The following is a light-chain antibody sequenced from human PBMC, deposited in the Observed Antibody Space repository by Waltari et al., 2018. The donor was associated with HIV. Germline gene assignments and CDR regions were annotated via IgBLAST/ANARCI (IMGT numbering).Light chain of an antibody. V-gene: IGKV1D-12*01. Sequence: DIQMTQSPSSVSASVGYRVSITCRTGQPISSWLAWYQQKLGKAPELLIYAASSVQSWVPSRFGGSRSGTDFTLSISSLQPEDCATYYCQQTDSFPYTFGQGTKLRIK. J-gene: IGKJ2*01. CDR3: QQTDSFPYT. CDR2: AAS. CDR1: QPISSW.